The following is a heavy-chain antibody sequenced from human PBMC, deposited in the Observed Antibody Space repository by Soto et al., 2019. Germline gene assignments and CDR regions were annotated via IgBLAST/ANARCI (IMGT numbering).Heavy chain of an antibody. Sequence: QVQLVQSGAEVKKPGSSVKVSCKASGGTFSSYAITWVRQAPGQGLEWMGGIIPIFGTANYAQKFQGRVTITADKSTSTAYMELSSLRSEDTAVYYCARDATNSRGLYYFDYWGQGTLVTVSS. V-gene: IGHV1-69*06. J-gene: IGHJ4*02. D-gene: IGHD5-12*01. CDR1: GGTFSSYA. CDR3: ARDATNSRGLYYFDY. CDR2: IIPIFGTA.